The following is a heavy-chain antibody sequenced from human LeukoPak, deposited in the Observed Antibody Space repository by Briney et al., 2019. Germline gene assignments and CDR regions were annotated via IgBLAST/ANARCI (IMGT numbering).Heavy chain of an antibody. D-gene: IGHD3-10*01. V-gene: IGHV1-24*01. Sequence: ASVKVSCKVSGYTLTELSMHWERQAPGKGLEWMGGFDPEDGETIYGQKFQGRVTMIEDTSTDTAYMELSRLKSEDTAVYYCATAARSDLLWFGDDYYYGMDVWGQGTTVTVSS. CDR1: GYTLTELS. CDR3: ATAARSDLLWFGDDYYYGMDV. J-gene: IGHJ6*02. CDR2: FDPEDGET.